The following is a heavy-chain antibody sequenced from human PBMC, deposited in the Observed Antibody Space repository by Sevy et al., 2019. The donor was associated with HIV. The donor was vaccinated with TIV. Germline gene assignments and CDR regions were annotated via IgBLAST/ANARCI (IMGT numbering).Heavy chain of an antibody. CDR2: ISYDGSNK. J-gene: IGHJ4*02. D-gene: IGHD3-22*01. V-gene: IGHV3-30*18. CDR1: GFTFSSYG. CDR3: AKDMKYYFDSSAYYGAFDY. Sequence: GGSLRLSCAASGFTFSSYGMHWVRQAPGKGLEWVAVISYDGSNKYYADSVKGRFTISRDNSKNTLYLQMNSLRTEDTAVYYCAKDMKYYFDSSAYYGAFDYWGQGTLVTVS.